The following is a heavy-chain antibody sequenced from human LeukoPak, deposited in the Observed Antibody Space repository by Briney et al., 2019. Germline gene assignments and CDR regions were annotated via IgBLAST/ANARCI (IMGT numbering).Heavy chain of an antibody. CDR2: IYPGDSDT. Sequence: GESLKISCKASGYSFTSYWIGWVRQMPGKGLEWMGIIYPGDSDTRYSPSFQGQVTISADKSISTAFLQWSSLKASDTAMYYCTTSVDMATIAFDYWGQRTLVTVSS. CDR3: TTSVDMATIAFDY. V-gene: IGHV5-51*01. J-gene: IGHJ4*02. CDR1: GYSFTSYW. D-gene: IGHD5-24*01.